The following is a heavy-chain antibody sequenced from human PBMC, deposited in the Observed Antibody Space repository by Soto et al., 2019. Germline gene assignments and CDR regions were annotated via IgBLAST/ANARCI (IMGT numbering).Heavy chain of an antibody. Sequence: SETLSLTCTVSGGSISSSNYYWGWIRQPPGKGLEWIGSIFYSGSTYYNPSLKSRVTISVDTSKNQFSLKLTSVTAADTAVYYCARDPYHVLMVNAPNLYGMDVWGQGTTVTVSS. D-gene: IGHD2-8*01. J-gene: IGHJ6*02. CDR1: GGSISSSNYY. V-gene: IGHV4-39*02. CDR3: ARDPYHVLMVNAPNLYGMDV. CDR2: IFYSGST.